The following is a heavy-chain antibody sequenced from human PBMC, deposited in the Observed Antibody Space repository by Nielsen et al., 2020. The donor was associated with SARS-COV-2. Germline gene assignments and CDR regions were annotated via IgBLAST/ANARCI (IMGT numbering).Heavy chain of an antibody. V-gene: IGHV4-34*01. J-gene: IGHJ3*02. D-gene: IGHD1-26*01. CDR3: ARGQSASVGARWAAFDI. CDR1: GGSFSGYY. Sequence: SETLSLTCAVYGGSFSGYYWSWIRQPPGKGLEWIGEINHSGSTNYNPPLKSRVTISVDTSKNQFSLKLSSVTAADTAVYYRARGQSASVGARWAAFDIWGQGTMVTVSS. CDR2: INHSGST.